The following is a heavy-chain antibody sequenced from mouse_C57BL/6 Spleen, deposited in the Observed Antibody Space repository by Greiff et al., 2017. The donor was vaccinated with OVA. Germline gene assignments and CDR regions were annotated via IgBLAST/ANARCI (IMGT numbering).Heavy chain of an antibody. Sequence: QVQLQQPGAELVRPGSSVKLSCKASGYTFTSYWMDWVKQRPGQGLEWIGNIYPSDSETNYNQKFKDKATLTVDKSSSTAYMQLSSLTSEDSAVYYCARGATVVAEWYFDVWGTGTTVTVSS. CDR2: IYPSDSET. CDR3: ARGATVVAEWYFDV. D-gene: IGHD1-1*01. J-gene: IGHJ1*03. CDR1: GYTFTSYW. V-gene: IGHV1-61*01.